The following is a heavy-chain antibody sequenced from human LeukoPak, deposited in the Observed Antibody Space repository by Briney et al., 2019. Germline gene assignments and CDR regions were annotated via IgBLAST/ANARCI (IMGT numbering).Heavy chain of an antibody. CDR2: ICTSGST. V-gene: IGHV4-4*09. J-gene: IGHJ5*02. CDR1: GGSISSYY. D-gene: IGHD1-20*01. CDR3: ARHSEITGFPFDP. Sequence: SETLSLTCTVSGGSISSYYWSWIRQPPGKELEWIGYICTSGSTKYNPSLNNRVTISLDTSKNQFSLKLSSVTAADTAVYYCARHSEITGFPFDPWGQGTLVTVSS.